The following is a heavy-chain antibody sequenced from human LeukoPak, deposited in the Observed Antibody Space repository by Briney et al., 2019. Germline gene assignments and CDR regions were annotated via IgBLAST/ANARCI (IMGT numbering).Heavy chain of an antibody. J-gene: IGHJ4*02. D-gene: IGHD5-18*01. V-gene: IGHV4-34*01. CDR3: ARGDSYGYRH. CDR1: GGSFSGYY. CDR2: INHSGST. Sequence: SETLSLTCAVYGGSFSGYYWSWIRQPPGKGLEWIGEINHSGSTNYNPSHKSRVTISVDTSKNQFSLKLSSVTAADTAVYYCARGDSYGYRHWGQGALVTVSS.